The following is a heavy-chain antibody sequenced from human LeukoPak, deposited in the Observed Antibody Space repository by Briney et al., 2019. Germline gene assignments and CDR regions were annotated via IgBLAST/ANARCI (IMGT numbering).Heavy chain of an antibody. CDR2: MNPNSGNT. D-gene: IGHD2-2*01. J-gene: IGHJ5*02. CDR1: GYTFTSYD. CDR3: ARDTGNCSSTSCFAIWFDP. Sequence: GASVKVSCKASGYTFTSYDINWVRQATGQGLEWMGWMNPNSGNTGYAQKFQGRVTITRNTSISTAYMELSSLRSEDTAVYYCARDTGNCSSTSCFAIWFDPWGQGTLVTVSS. V-gene: IGHV1-8*03.